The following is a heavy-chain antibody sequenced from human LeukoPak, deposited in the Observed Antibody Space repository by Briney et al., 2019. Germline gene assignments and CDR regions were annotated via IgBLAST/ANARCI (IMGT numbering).Heavy chain of an antibody. CDR1: GFTFSTYA. V-gene: IGHV3-7*01. J-gene: IGHJ6*02. Sequence: PGGSLRLSCAASGFTFSTYAMTWVRQAPGKGLEWVANIKKDGSEKYYVDSVKGRFTISRDNAKNLAFLQMNSLRVGDTAVYYCASLYGIDVWGQGSTVTVSS. CDR3: ASLYGIDV. CDR2: IKKDGSEK.